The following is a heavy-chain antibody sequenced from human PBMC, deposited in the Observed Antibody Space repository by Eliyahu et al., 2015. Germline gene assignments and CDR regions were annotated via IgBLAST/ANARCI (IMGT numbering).Heavy chain of an antibody. D-gene: IGHD5-24*01. CDR1: GXSIXSSSYY. Sequence: QLQLQESGPGLVKPSETLSLTCTXSGXSIXSSSYYWGWIRQPPGKGLEWIGSIYYSGSTYYNPSLKSRVTISVDTSKNQFSLKLSSVTAADTAVYYCARPRRDGYNTAFDIWGQGTMVTVSS. J-gene: IGHJ3*02. CDR3: ARPRRDGYNTAFDI. CDR2: IYYSGST. V-gene: IGHV4-39*01.